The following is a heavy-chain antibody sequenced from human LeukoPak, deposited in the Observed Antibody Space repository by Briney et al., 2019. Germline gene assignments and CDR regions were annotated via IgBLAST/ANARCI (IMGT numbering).Heavy chain of an antibody. V-gene: IGHV4-59*12. D-gene: IGHD5-12*01. CDR3: ARTPPSGYDSISYYYYYMDV. CDR1: GGSISSYY. CDR2: IYYSGST. Sequence: SETLSLTCTVSGGSISSYYWSWIRQPPGKGLEWIGYIYYSGSTNYNPSLKSRVTISVDTSKNQFSLKLSSVTAADTAVYYCARTPPSGYDSISYYYYYMDVWGKGTTVTVSS. J-gene: IGHJ6*03.